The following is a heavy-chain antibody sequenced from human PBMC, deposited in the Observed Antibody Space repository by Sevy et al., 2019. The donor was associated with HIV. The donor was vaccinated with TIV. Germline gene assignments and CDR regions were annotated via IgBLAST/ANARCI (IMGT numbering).Heavy chain of an antibody. D-gene: IGHD3-22*01. Sequence: GGSLRLSCAASGFTFSSYGMYWVRQAPGKGLEWVAVIWYDGSNKYYADSVKGRFTISRDNSKNTLYLQMNSLRAEDTAVYYCARDYDSSGLFDYWGQGTLVTVSS. CDR3: ARDYDSSGLFDY. J-gene: IGHJ4*02. CDR2: IWYDGSNK. V-gene: IGHV3-33*01. CDR1: GFTFSSYG.